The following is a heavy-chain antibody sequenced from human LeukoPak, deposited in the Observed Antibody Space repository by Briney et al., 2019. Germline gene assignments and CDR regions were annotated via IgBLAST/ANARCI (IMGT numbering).Heavy chain of an antibody. Sequence: PSETLSLTCTVSGGSISSYYWSWIRQPAGKGLEWIGRIYTSGSTNYNPSLKSRVTMSVDTSKNQFSLKLSSVTAADTAVYYCAKDYLHDYVWGSYRSTPYFDYWGQGTLVTVSS. V-gene: IGHV4-4*07. CDR1: GGSISSYY. J-gene: IGHJ4*02. D-gene: IGHD3-16*02. CDR2: IYTSGST. CDR3: AKDYLHDYVWGSYRSTPYFDY.